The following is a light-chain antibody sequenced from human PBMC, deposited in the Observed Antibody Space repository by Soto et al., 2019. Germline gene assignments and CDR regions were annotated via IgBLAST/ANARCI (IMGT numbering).Light chain of an antibody. CDR1: GSDIATFNY. Sequence: QSALAQPASMSGSPGQSITISCTGSGSDIATFNYVSWYQHYPGKAPKLLIYQVTSRASGVSHRFSGSKSGNTAALTISGLQPEDEAEYYCNSYSSTSFYVFGTGTKVTVL. CDR3: NSYSSTSFYV. J-gene: IGLJ1*01. V-gene: IGLV2-14*01. CDR2: QVT.